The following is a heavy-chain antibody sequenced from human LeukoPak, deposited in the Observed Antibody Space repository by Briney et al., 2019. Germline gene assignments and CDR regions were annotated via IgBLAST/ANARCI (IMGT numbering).Heavy chain of an antibody. V-gene: IGHV4-34*01. J-gene: IGHJ4*02. CDR2: INHSGST. CDR1: GGSFSGYY. CDR3: ASSKPGYCSGGSCYPDY. Sequence: PSETLSLTCAVYGGSFSGYYWSWIRQPPGKGLGWIGEINHSGSTNYNPSLKSRVTISVDTSKSQFSLKLSSVTAADTAVYYCASSKPGYCSGGSCYPDYWGQGTLVTVSS. D-gene: IGHD2-15*01.